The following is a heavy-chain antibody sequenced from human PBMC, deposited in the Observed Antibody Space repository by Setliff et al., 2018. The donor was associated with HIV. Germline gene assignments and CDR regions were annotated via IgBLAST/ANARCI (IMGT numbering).Heavy chain of an antibody. D-gene: IGHD6-19*01. V-gene: IGHV4-59*01. CDR3: ARGYPGIAVAGLSYYYYYYMDV. Sequence: SETLSLTCTVSGGSISSYYWSWIRQPPGKGLEWIGYIYYSGSSNHNPSLKSRVTISVDTSKNQFSLKLSSVTAADTAVYYCARGYPGIAVAGLSYYYYYYMDVWGKGTTVTVSS. CDR1: GGSISSYY. CDR2: IYYSGSS. J-gene: IGHJ6*03.